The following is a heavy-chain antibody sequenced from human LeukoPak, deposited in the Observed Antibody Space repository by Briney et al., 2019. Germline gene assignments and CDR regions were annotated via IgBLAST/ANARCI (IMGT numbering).Heavy chain of an antibody. V-gene: IGHV3-15*01. CDR2: IKSKTDGCTT. D-gene: IGHD6-13*01. J-gene: IGHJ6*04. CDR1: GFTFSNAW. CDR3: TTVPPLYSSSWYGRYYYYGMDV. Sequence: GGSLRLSCAASGFTFSNAWMSWVRQAPGKGLEWVGRIKSKTDGCTTDYAAPVKGRFTISRDDSKNTLYLQMNSLKTEDTAVYYCTTVPPLYSSSWYGRYYYYGMDVWGKGTTVTVSS.